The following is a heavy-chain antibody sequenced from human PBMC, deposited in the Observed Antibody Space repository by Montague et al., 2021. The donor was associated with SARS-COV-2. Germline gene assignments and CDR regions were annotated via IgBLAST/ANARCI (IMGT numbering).Heavy chain of an antibody. CDR2: ISYDGSNK. CDR3: ARGRGGSYRTAFDI. D-gene: IGHD1-26*01. Sequence: SLRLSCAASGFTFSSYAVHWVRQAPGKGLEWVAVISYDGSNKYYADSVKGRFTISRDNSKNTLYLQMNSLRAEDTAVYYCARGRGGSYRTAFDIWGQGTMVTVSS. CDR1: GFTFSSYA. V-gene: IGHV3-30*04. J-gene: IGHJ3*02.